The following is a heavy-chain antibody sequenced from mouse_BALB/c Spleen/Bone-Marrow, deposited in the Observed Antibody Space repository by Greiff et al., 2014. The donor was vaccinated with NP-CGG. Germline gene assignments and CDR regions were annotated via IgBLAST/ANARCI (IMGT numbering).Heavy chain of an antibody. Sequence: ESGPGLVKPSQSLSLTCTVTGYSITSNYAWNWIQQFPGNKLEWMGYISYSGVTSYSPSLKSRISITRDTSKNQFFLQLTSVTTEDTATYYCARSVIGAMDYWGQGTSVTVSS. J-gene: IGHJ4*01. CDR1: GYSITSNYA. CDR3: ARSVIGAMDY. V-gene: IGHV3-2*02. D-gene: IGHD1-1*01. CDR2: ISYSGVT.